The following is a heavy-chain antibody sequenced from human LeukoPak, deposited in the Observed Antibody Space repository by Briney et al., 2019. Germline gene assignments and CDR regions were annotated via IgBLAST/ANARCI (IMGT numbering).Heavy chain of an antibody. Sequence: GGSLRLSCAASGFTFNNYAMNWVRQAPGEGLQWVSGIGAGGTYTYYADSVKGRFTISRDNSKNTLYLQMNSLRAEDTAVCYCAREIMSGYYYVPPATLDYWGQGTLVTVSS. CDR2: IGAGGTYT. J-gene: IGHJ4*02. V-gene: IGHV3-23*01. CDR1: GFTFNNYA. D-gene: IGHD3-22*01. CDR3: AREIMSGYYYVPPATLDY.